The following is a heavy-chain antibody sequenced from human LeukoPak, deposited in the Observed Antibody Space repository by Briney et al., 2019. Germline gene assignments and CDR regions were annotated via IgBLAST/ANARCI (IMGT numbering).Heavy chain of an antibody. D-gene: IGHD5-12*01. CDR1: GGSISSYY. CDR2: IYYTGSA. CDR3: ARDALRATGFGYWFDP. Sequence: SETLSLTCTVSGGSISSYYWSWIRQPPGKGLEWLGYIYYTGSANYNPSLQSRVTISVDTSKNQFSLRLSSVTAADTAVYYCARDALRATGFGYWFDPWGQGTLVTVSS. J-gene: IGHJ5*02. V-gene: IGHV4-59*01.